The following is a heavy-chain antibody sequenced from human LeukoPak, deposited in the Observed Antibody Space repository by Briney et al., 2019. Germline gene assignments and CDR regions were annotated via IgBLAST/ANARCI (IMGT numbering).Heavy chain of an antibody. CDR1: GFIFNSYG. CDR2: ISNDGNDK. CDR3: GKDGLTRFFDY. Sequence: GGSLRLSCAASGFIFNSYGMYWARQAPGKGLEWVAVISNDGNDKQYADSVKGRFTISRDNPNNTLYLQMNSLRGEDTAVYYCGKDGLTRFFDYWGQGTLVTVSS. D-gene: IGHD4/OR15-4a*01. J-gene: IGHJ4*02. V-gene: IGHV3-30*18.